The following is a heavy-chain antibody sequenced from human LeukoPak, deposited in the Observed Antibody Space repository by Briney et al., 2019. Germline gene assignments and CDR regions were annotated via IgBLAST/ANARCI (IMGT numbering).Heavy chain of an antibody. D-gene: IGHD5-18*01. V-gene: IGHV5-51*01. Sequence: GESLQISCQGSGYSFTSYWIGWVRPMPGKGLEWMGIIYPGDSDTRYSPSFQGQVTISADKSISTAYLQWSSLKASDTAMYYCARRGYSYGAHYFDYWGQGTLVTVSS. J-gene: IGHJ4*02. CDR2: IYPGDSDT. CDR1: GYSFTSYW. CDR3: ARRGYSYGAHYFDY.